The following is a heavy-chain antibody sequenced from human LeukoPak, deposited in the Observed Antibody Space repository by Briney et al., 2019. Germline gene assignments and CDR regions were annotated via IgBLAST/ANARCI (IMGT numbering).Heavy chain of an antibody. CDR2: INHSGST. CDR1: GGSFSGYY. J-gene: IGHJ4*02. D-gene: IGHD3-16*01. Sequence: PSETLSLTCAVYGGSFSGYYWSWIRQPPGKGLEWIGEINHSGSTNYNPSLKSRVTISVDTSKNQFSLKLSSVTAADTAVYYYARGSGHYDYVWGSFYYFNYWGQGTLVTVSS. CDR3: ARGSGHYDYVWGSFYYFNY. V-gene: IGHV4-34*01.